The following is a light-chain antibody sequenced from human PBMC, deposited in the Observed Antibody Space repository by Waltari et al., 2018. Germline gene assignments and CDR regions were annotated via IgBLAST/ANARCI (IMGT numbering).Light chain of an antibody. CDR1: SSDVGGYNY. V-gene: IGLV2-14*03. CDR2: DVI. J-gene: IGLJ1*01. CDR3: SSYTSSSTPGV. Sequence: QSALTQPASVSGSPGQSITISCTGTSSDVGGYNYVSWYQQHPGKAPKLMIYDVINLADGASNCFSGPKSGNTATLTISGLQAEGEADYYCSSYTSSSTPGVFGTGTKVTVL.